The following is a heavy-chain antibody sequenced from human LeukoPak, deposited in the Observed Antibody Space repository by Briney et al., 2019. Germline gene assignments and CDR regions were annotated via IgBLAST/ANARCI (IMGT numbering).Heavy chain of an antibody. CDR2: IYYSGST. CDR3: ARLDYCSSTSCWYYFDY. Sequence: PSETLSLTCTVSGGSISSYYWSWIRQPPGKGLEWIGYIYYSGSTNYNPSLKSRVTISVDTSKNQFSLKLSSVTAADTAVYYCARLDYCSSTSCWYYFDYWGQGTLVTVSS. CDR1: GGSISSYY. V-gene: IGHV4-59*08. J-gene: IGHJ4*02. D-gene: IGHD2-2*01.